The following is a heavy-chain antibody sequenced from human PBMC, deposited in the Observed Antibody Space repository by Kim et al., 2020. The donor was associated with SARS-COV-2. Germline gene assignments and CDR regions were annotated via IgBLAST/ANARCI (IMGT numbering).Heavy chain of an antibody. CDR3: ATEGMFDRYYYGSGRRVD. D-gene: IGHD3-10*01. CDR1: GYTLTELS. CDR2: FDPEDGET. J-gene: IGHJ4*02. Sequence: ASVKVSCKVSGYTLTELSMHWVRQAPGKGLEWMGGFDPEDGETIYAQKFQGRVTMTEDTSTDTAYMELSSLRSEDTAVYYCATEGMFDRYYYGSGRRVDWGQGTLVTVSS. V-gene: IGHV1-24*01.